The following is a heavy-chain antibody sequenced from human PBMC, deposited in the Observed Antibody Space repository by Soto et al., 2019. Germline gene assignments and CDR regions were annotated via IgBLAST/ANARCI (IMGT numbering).Heavy chain of an antibody. J-gene: IGHJ4*02. CDR2: IIPLLGTP. CDR1: GGNFNTYG. CDR3: ARLLVPMTYGGAVLDS. D-gene: IGHD3-16*01. V-gene: IGHV1-69*01. Sequence: QVQLVQSGAETMKSGSSVKVSCKVSGGNFNTYGIGWGRQAPGQGLEWMGEIIPLLGTPNYAQRFQDRLTISADESTTTAYMELSRLRSEDSAVYFCARLLVPMTYGGAVLDSGGQGTQVTVSS.